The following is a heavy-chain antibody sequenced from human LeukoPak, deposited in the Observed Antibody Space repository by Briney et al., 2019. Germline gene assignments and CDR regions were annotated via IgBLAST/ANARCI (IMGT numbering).Heavy chain of an antibody. D-gene: IGHD2-2*01. V-gene: IGHV3-30*18. J-gene: IGHJ6*02. CDR3: AKDYCSNTSCYYYYGMDV. CDR1: GFTFSSYG. Sequence: GGSLRLSCAASGFTFSSYGMHWVRQAPGKGLEWVAVISYDGSNKYYADSVKGRFTISRDNSKNTLYLQMNSLRAEDTAVYYCAKDYCSNTSCYYYYGMDVWGQGTTVTVSS. CDR2: ISYDGSNK.